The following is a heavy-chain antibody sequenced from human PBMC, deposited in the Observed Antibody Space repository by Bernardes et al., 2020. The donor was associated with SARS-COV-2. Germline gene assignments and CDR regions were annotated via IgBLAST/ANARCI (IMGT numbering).Heavy chain of an antibody. V-gene: IGHV3-23*01. CDR1: GFTFTSYT. J-gene: IGHJ4*02. D-gene: IGHD2-21*02. Sequence: GSLRLSCTASGFTFTSYTMSWVRQAPGKGLEWVSSISSNAGSIYYADSVKGRFTISRDNSKDTLYLHMSSLRAEDTALYYCAKLDHCGGYCTPNFESWGQGTLVTVSS. CDR3: AKLDHCGGYCTPNFES. CDR2: ISSNAGSI.